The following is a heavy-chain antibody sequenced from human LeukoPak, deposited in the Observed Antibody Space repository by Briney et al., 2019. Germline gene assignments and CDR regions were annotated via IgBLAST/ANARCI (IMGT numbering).Heavy chain of an antibody. CDR2: SSSSSSYI. D-gene: IGHD2-15*01. CDR3: ASTHLGYCSGGSCEVDY. CDR1: GFTFSSYS. V-gene: IGHV3-21*01. Sequence: PGGSLRLSCAASGFTFSSYSMNWVRQAPGKGLEWVSSSSSSSSYIYYADSVKGRFTISRDNAKNSLYLQMNSLRAEDTAVYYCASTHLGYCSGGSCEVDYWGQGTLVTVSS. J-gene: IGHJ4*02.